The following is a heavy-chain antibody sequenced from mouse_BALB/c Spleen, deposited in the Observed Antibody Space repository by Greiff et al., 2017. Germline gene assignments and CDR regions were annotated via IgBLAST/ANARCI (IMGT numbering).Heavy chain of an antibody. CDR1: GFSLTSYD. D-gene: IGHD2-2*01. Sequence: VKLMESGPGLVAPSQSLSITCTVSGFSLTSYDISWIRQPPGKGLEWLGVIWTGGGTNYNSAFMSRLSISKDNSKSQVFLKMNSLQTDDTAIYDCVRDSLYGYAFAYWGQGTLVTVSA. CDR2: IWTGGGT. CDR3: VRDSLYGYAFAY. V-gene: IGHV2-9-2*01. J-gene: IGHJ3*01.